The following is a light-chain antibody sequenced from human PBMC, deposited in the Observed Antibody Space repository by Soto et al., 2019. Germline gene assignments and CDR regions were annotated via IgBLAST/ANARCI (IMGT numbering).Light chain of an antibody. V-gene: IGKV3-15*01. CDR2: SAS. J-gene: IGKJ2*01. Sequence: EIVMTQSPATLSVSPGERATLPCRASQSISTELAWYQQKPGQPPRLLIYSASTRATGVPARFTGSGSGSEFTLTISGLQSEDFAVYYCQQGHNWPLTSGQGTRLEI. CDR3: QQGHNWPLT. CDR1: QSISTE.